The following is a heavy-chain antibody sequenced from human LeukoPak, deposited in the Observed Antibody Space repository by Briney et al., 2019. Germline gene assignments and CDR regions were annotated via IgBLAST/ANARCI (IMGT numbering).Heavy chain of an antibody. D-gene: IGHD5-24*01. J-gene: IGHJ4*02. CDR2: INHSGNI. V-gene: IGHV4-34*01. Sequence: PSETLSLTCAVYGGSSSGYYWTWIRQPPGKGLEWIGEINHSGNINYNPSLKSRLTISIDTSKNQFSLKLSSVTAADTAVYYCARGRRWWGQGTLVTVSS. CDR3: ARGRRW. CDR1: GGSSSGYY.